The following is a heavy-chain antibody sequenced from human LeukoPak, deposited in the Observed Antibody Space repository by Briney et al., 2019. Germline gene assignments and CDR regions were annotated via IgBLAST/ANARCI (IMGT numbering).Heavy chain of an antibody. CDR3: AREGDCNSTSCYEGNWFDP. CDR1: GFTFSSYA. CDR2: ISWNSGSI. J-gene: IGHJ5*02. V-gene: IGHV3-20*04. D-gene: IGHD2-2*01. Sequence: GGSLRLSCAASGFTFSSYAMSWVRQAPGKGLEWVSGISWNSGSIGYADSVKGRFTISRDNAKNSLYLQMNSLRAEDTAVYYCAREGDCNSTSCYEGNWFDPWGQGTLVTVSS.